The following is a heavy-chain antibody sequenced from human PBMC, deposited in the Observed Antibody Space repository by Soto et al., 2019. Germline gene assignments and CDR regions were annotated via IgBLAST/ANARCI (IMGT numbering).Heavy chain of an antibody. Sequence: EVQLVESGGGLVQPGRYLRLSCAASGFTFDDYAMHWVRQAPGKGLEWVSGISWNSGSIGYADSVKGRFTISRDNAKNSLYLQMNSLRAEDTALYYCAKGVTMVRGVIPPDDAFDIWGQGTMFTVSS. CDR1: GFTFDDYA. CDR3: AKGVTMVRGVIPPDDAFDI. D-gene: IGHD3-10*01. J-gene: IGHJ3*02. V-gene: IGHV3-9*01. CDR2: ISWNSGSI.